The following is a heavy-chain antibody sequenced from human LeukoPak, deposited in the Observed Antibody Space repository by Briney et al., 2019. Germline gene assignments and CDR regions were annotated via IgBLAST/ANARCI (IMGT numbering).Heavy chain of an antibody. V-gene: IGHV1-46*01. CDR2: INPSGVST. D-gene: IGHD6-13*01. J-gene: IGHJ6*02. CDR1: GYTFTSYY. CDR3: ARDFGRIAAAGRPSYYYYYGMDV. Sequence: ASVKVSCKASGYTFTSYYMHWVRQPPGQGLEWMGIINPSGVSTSNAQKFQGRVTMTRDTSTSTVYMELSSLRSEDTAVYYCARDFGRIAAAGRPSYYYYYGMDVWGQGTTVTVSS.